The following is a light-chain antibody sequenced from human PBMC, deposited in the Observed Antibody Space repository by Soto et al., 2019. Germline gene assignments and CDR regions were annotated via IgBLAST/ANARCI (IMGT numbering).Light chain of an antibody. CDR3: QHCDDPVFI. V-gene: IGKV1-33*01. J-gene: IGKJ3*01. CDR1: QDISNY. CDR2: DAS. Sequence: DIQMTQSPSSLSASVGDRVTITCQASQDISNYLNWYQQKPGKAPKLLIYDASNLETGVPSRFSGSGSGTDFTFTISSLQPEDIATYYCQHCDDPVFIFGPGTKVHIK.